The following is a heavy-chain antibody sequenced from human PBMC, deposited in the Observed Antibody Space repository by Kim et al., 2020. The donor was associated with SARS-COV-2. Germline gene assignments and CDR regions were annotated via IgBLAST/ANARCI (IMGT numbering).Heavy chain of an antibody. CDR3: ARVVVGATALFDY. D-gene: IGHD1-26*01. J-gene: IGHJ4*02. Sequence: SAQGFPGRFVFSLDTSVSTAYLQISSLKAEDTAVYYCARVVVGATALFDYWGQGTLVTVSS. V-gene: IGHV7-4-1*02.